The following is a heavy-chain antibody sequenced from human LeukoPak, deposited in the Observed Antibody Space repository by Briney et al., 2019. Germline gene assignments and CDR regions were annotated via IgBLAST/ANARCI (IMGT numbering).Heavy chain of an antibody. CDR3: ARRRWELLPHDAFDI. V-gene: IGHV3-30-3*01. CDR2: ISYDGSNK. CDR1: GFTFSSYA. J-gene: IGHJ3*02. D-gene: IGHD1-26*01. Sequence: GGSLRLSCAAFGFTFSSYAMHWVRQAPGKGLEWVAVISYDGSNKYYADSVKGRFTISRDNAKNSLYLQMNSLRAEDTAVYYCARRRWELLPHDAFDIWGQGTMVTVSS.